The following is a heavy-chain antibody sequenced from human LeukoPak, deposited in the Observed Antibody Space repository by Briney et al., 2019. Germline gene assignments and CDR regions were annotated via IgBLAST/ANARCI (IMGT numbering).Heavy chain of an antibody. Sequence: PGESLRLSCAASGFTFSGHNMNWVRQAPGKGLEWISFVSISGGTIYYADSVKGRFRISRDNAKSSLDLEMSSLRAEDTAVYYCARAMSTFGGVRNYFDSWGQGSLVTVSS. CDR2: VSISGGTI. J-gene: IGHJ4*02. V-gene: IGHV3-48*04. CDR1: GFTFSGHN. CDR3: ARAMSTFGGVRNYFDS. D-gene: IGHD3-16*01.